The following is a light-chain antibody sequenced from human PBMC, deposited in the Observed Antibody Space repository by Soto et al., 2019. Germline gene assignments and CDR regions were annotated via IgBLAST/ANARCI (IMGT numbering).Light chain of an antibody. CDR3: SSYTSSSTWV. CDR1: SSDVGGYNY. V-gene: IGLV2-14*01. Sequence: QSALTQPASVSGSPGQSITISCTGTSSDVGGYNYVSWYQQHPGKAPKLMIYDVSNRPSGVSNRFSGSKSGNTASLTISGLHAEYEADYYCSSYTSSSTWVFGGRTKVTVL. CDR2: DVS. J-gene: IGLJ3*02.